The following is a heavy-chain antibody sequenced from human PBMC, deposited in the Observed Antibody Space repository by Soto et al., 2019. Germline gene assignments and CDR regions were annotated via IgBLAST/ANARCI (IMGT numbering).Heavy chain of an antibody. CDR1: GGSLSSSNW. Sequence: PSETVSLTCAVSGGSLSSSNWWSWVRQPPGKAVEWLVGIFYSGSTKYNPSLNSRVTISSDQSKNHLSLRLSSVTAADTAVCYCVQHGADAYYHGFWGQGILVTGSS. J-gene: IGHJ4*01. CDR2: IFYSGST. CDR3: VQHGADAYYHGF. D-gene: IGHD1-26*01. V-gene: IGHV4-4*02.